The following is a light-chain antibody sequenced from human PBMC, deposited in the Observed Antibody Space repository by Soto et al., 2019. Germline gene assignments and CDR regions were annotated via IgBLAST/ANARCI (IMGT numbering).Light chain of an antibody. CDR1: HSFRAL. CDR2: DAY. V-gene: IGKV3-11*01. CDR3: QQRHMWPIT. J-gene: IGKJ5*01. Sequence: EFVLTHSPVTLTLYPGERATLWCMASHSFRALLAWYQQKNGQAPRTLIYDAYNRATGIPPRCSGSSYGTDFNLTISSLETEDSAVYYCQQRHMWPITLGQGTRLEIK.